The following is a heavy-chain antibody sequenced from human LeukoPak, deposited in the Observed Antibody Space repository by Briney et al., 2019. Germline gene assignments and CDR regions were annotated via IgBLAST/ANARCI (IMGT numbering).Heavy chain of an antibody. CDR1: GYSFTSYD. Sequence: ASVKVSCNPSGYSFTSYDINSVRQAPGQRLEWMGWVNPKSGNTGYKQKFQARVTITRDTSISAAYMELSSLTSDDTAVYFCARGPITLGFVYWGQGTLVTVSS. J-gene: IGHJ4*02. CDR2: VNPKSGNT. V-gene: IGHV1-8*03. D-gene: IGHD5-24*01. CDR3: ARGPITLGFVY.